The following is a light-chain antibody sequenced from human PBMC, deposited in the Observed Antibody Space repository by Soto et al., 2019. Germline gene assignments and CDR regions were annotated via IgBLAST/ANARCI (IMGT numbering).Light chain of an antibody. CDR2: AAS. V-gene: IGKV1-39*01. J-gene: IGKJ3*01. CDR3: QHSYSTPRA. Sequence: DIQMTQSPSSLSASVGDMVTITCRASQSISSYLNWYQQKPGKAPKLLIYAASILQSGVPSRFSGSGSGTDFTLTFSSLQPDDCATYSCQHSYSTPRAFGPGTQVDI. CDR1: QSISSY.